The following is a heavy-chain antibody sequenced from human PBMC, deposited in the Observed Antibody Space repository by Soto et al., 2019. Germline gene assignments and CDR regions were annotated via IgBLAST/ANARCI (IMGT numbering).Heavy chain of an antibody. CDR2: INPSGGYT. J-gene: IGHJ5*02. D-gene: IGHD2-21*02. CDR1: GYTFTSYY. V-gene: IGHV1-46*03. CDR3: ARGGVIVVVTAPYDR. Sequence: QVQLVQSGAEVKKPGASVKVSCKASGYTFTSYYMNWVRQAPGQGLEWLGIINPSGGYTTYAQRFLGRVTLTSDTSTSTVHMELGSLTSEDTAVYYCARGGVIVVVTAPYDRWGQGTLVTVSS.